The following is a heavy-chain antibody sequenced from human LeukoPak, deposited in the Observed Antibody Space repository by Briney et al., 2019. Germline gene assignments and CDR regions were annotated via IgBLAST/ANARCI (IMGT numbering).Heavy chain of an antibody. D-gene: IGHD3-10*01. CDR2: ISGSGGST. CDR3: AKDHSITMVRGDDAFDI. J-gene: IGHJ3*02. V-gene: IGHV3-23*01. CDR1: GFTFSSYA. Sequence: PGGSLRLSCAASGFTFSSYAMSWVRQAPGKGLEWVSAISGSGGSTYYADSAKGRFTISRDNSKNTLYLQMNSLRAEDTAVYYCAKDHSITMVRGDDAFDIWGQGTMVTVSS.